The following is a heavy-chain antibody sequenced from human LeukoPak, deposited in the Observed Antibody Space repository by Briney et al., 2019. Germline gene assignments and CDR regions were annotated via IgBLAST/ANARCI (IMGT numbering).Heavy chain of an antibody. Sequence: GESLKISCKISGYDFTTYWIGWVRQMPGKGLEWMGIIYPGDSDTRYSPSFQGQVTISADKSISTAYLQWSSLKASDTAMYYCASNRKDVDYYYMDVWGKGTTVTVSS. CDR1: GYDFTTYW. CDR2: IYPGDSDT. D-gene: IGHD1-14*01. J-gene: IGHJ6*03. CDR3: ASNRKDVDYYYMDV. V-gene: IGHV5-51*01.